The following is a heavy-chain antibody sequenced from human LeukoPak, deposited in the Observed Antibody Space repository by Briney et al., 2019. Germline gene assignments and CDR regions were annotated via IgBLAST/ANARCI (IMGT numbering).Heavy chain of an antibody. Sequence: PSQTLSLTCPLSCGSVSSGGYYLCWIRQPPGKGLGWGGYVYYNGSTYYNPSLKSRVTISVDTSKNQFSLKLSSVTAADTAVYYCAREADILTGYYNGGLGYFDYWGQGTLVTVSS. CDR1: CGSVSSGGYY. V-gene: IGHV4-31*03. CDR3: AREADILTGYYNGGLGYFDY. D-gene: IGHD3-9*01. J-gene: IGHJ4*02. CDR2: VYYNGST.